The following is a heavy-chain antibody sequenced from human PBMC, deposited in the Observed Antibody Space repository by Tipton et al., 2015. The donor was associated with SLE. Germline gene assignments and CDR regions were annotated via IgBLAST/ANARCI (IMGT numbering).Heavy chain of an antibody. CDR1: GYSLSSGYY. CDR2: IYHSGST. V-gene: IGHV4-38-2*02. J-gene: IGHJ4*02. Sequence: TLSLTCAVSGYSLSSGYYWGWMRLPPGKGLEWIGTIYHSGSTYYNPSLGSRVTISLDTSKNQFSLKMTSVTAADTAVYYCAKDENLSYDFWSGPGYWGQGTLVTVSS. D-gene: IGHD3-3*01. CDR3: AKDENLSYDFWSGPGY.